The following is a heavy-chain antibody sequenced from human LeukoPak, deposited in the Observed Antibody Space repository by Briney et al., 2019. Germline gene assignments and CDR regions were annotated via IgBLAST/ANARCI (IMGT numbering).Heavy chain of an antibody. D-gene: IGHD3-3*01. J-gene: IGHJ3*02. CDR2: IYYSGST. V-gene: IGHV4-61*01. CDR3: TRVASGYDVFDI. CDR1: GGSVSSGSYY. Sequence: SETLSLTCTVSGGSVSSGSYYWSWIRQPPGKGLEWIGYIYYSGSTNYNPSLKSRVTISVDTSKNQFSLKLSSVTAADTAVFYCTRVASGYDVFDIWGQGTMVTVSS.